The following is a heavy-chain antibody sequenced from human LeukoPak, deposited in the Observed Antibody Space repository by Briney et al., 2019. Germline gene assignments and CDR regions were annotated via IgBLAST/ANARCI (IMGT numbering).Heavy chain of an antibody. V-gene: IGHV1-46*01. D-gene: IGHD3-3*01. J-gene: IGHJ5*02. CDR1: GYTFTSYY. Sequence: ASVKVSCKASGYTFTSYYMHWVRQAPGQGLEWMGIINPSSGSTSYAQKFQGRVTMTRDTSTSTVYMELSSLRSEDTAVYYCARLRTYYDFWSGYYDWFDPWGQGTLVTVSS. CDR3: ARLRTYYDFWSGYYDWFDP. CDR2: INPSSGST.